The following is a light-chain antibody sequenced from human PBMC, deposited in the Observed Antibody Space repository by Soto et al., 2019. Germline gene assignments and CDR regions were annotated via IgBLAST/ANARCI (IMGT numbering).Light chain of an antibody. V-gene: IGKV3-20*01. CDR3: QQYGSSPRT. CDR1: QSVTSSY. CDR2: GAS. Sequence: EIVLTQSPGTLSLSPGERATLSCRASQSVTSSYLAWYQQRPGQAPRLLITGASSRATGIPDRFSGSGSGTDFTLTISRLEPEDFAVYYCQQYGSSPRTFGQGTKLEIK. J-gene: IGKJ2*01.